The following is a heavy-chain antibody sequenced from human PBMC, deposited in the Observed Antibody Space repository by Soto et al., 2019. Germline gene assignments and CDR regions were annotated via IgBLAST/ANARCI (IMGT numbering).Heavy chain of an antibody. CDR3: ARGWGRL. V-gene: IGHV3-7*01. Sequence: GGSLRPSSAAPRVSFSDAWMSGDRQAPGKGLEWVANTKPDGSQIWYVQSVKGRFTTSRDNAKDSLYLQTNSLRAEDTAMYYCARGWGRLWGRGSLVTISS. CDR1: RVSFSDAW. CDR2: TKPDGSQI. D-gene: IGHD7-27*01. J-gene: IGHJ1*01.